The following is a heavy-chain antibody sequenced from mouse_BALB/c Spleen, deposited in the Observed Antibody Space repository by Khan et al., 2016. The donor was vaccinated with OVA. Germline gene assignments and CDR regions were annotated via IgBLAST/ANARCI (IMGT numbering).Heavy chain of an antibody. D-gene: IGHD1-1*01. CDR3: ATSYFYGYYFDY. Sequence: EEELVECGGGLVQSGGSRKLSCAASGFTFTSYGMHWIRQAPEKGLEWVAYISSDSNTIYYAVTVKGRFTISRDNPKNTLFLQMTSLRSGDTAMYFCATSYFYGYYFDYWGQGITLTVSS. CDR1: GFTFTSYG. CDR2: ISSDSNTI. J-gene: IGHJ2*01. V-gene: IGHV5-17*02.